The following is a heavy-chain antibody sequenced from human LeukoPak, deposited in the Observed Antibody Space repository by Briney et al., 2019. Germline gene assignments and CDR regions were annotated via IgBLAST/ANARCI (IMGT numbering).Heavy chain of an antibody. CDR1: GFTFSSYA. CDR2: IGGSGGRT. J-gene: IGHJ4*02. CDR3: TTDYYDYVWGSYRPDY. Sequence: GGSLRLSCAASGFTFSSYAMSWVRQAPGKGLEWVSAIGGSGGRTYYADSVKGRFTISRDNSKNTLYLQMNSLKTEDTAVYYCTTDYYDYVWGSYRPDYWGQGTLVTVSS. V-gene: IGHV3-23*01. D-gene: IGHD3-16*02.